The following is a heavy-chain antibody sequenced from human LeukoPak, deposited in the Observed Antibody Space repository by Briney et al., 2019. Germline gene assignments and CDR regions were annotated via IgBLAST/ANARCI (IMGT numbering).Heavy chain of an antibody. CDR1: GFTFSSYE. D-gene: IGHD5-12*01. CDR3: ARGRYSGYDLIGSGWSLSTYYYYGMDV. Sequence: GGSLRLSCAASGFTFSSYEMNWVRQAPGKGPEWVSYISSSGSTIYYADSVKGRFTISRDNAKNSLYLQMNSLRAEDTAVYYCARGRYSGYDLIGSGWSLSTYYYYGMDVWGQGTTVTVSS. CDR2: ISSSGSTI. J-gene: IGHJ6*01. V-gene: IGHV3-48*03.